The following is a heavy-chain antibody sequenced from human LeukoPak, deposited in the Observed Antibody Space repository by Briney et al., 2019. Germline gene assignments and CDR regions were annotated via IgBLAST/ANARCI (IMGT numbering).Heavy chain of an antibody. Sequence: GASVKVSCKASGGTFSSYAISWVRQATGQGLEWMGWMNPNSGNTGYAQRFQGRVTMTRNTSISTAYMELSSLRSEDTAVYYCASDLGSSWSTLGYWGQGTLVTVSS. J-gene: IGHJ4*02. CDR2: MNPNSGNT. CDR3: ASDLGSSWSTLGY. V-gene: IGHV1-8*02. D-gene: IGHD6-13*01. CDR1: GGTFSSYA.